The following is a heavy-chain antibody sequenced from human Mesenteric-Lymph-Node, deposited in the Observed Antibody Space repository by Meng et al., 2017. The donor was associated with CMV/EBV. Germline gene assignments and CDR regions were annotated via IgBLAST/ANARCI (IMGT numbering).Heavy chain of an antibody. J-gene: IGHJ5*02. D-gene: IGHD3-3*01. V-gene: IGHV1-8*01. Sequence: ASVKVSCKASGYTFTSYDLNWVRQASGQGLEWMGWMNPNSGNTGYAQKFQGRITMTRNTSITTAYMELRSLRSDDTAVYYCARASGGYDFWSGYQLRGNWFDPWGQGTLVTVSS. CDR1: GYTFTSYD. CDR3: ARASGGYDFWSGYQLRGNWFDP. CDR2: MNPNSGNT.